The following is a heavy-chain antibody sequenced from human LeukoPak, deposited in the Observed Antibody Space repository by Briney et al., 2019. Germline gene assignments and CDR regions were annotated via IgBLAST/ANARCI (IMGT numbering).Heavy chain of an antibody. V-gene: IGHV3-23*01. J-gene: IGHJ4*02. CDR3: AKAPPPGSGNIDY. Sequence: GGSLRLSCAASGFTFSTYAMSWVRQAPGKGLEWVSVVTGSGSNAYYADSVKGRFTISRDNSKNTLYLQMNRLRAEDTAVYYCAKAPPPGSGNIDYWGREPLVTVSS. CDR1: GFTFSTYA. CDR2: VTGSGSNA. D-gene: IGHD2-15*01.